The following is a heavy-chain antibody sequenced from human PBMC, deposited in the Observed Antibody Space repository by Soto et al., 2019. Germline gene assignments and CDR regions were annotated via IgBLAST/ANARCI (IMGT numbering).Heavy chain of an antibody. CDR3: ATDLTSVIVVGPDY. CDR2: ISASGDRT. V-gene: IGHV3-23*01. CDR1: GFTFNSYA. J-gene: IGHJ4*02. Sequence: EVQLLESGGGLVQPGGSLRLSCAASGFTFNSYAMSWVRQAPGKGLEWVSGISASGDRTYYADSVKGRFTISRDKSKNTLYLHMDSLRAEDTAVYYCATDLTSVIVVGPDYWGQGTLVTVSS. D-gene: IGHD3-22*01.